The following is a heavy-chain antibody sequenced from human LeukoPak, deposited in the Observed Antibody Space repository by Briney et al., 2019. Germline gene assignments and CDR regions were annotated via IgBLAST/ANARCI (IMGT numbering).Heavy chain of an antibody. CDR3: AGRLFSSSWYY. V-gene: IGHV3-23*01. CDR2: ITGNGATT. D-gene: IGHD6-13*01. J-gene: IGHJ4*02. CDR1: GFSFSNYG. Sequence: PGGSLRLSCAASGFSFSNYGMNWVRQAPGKGLEWVSGITGNGATTYYADSVKGRFTISRDNSRNTVYLQMNSLRAEDTAVYYCAGRLFSSSWYYWGQGTLVTVSS.